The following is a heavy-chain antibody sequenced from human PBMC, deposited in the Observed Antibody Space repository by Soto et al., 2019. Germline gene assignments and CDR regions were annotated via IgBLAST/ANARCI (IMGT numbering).Heavy chain of an antibody. J-gene: IGHJ5*02. V-gene: IGHV4-30-4*01. CDR3: ATTIVVPARNWFDP. D-gene: IGHD3-22*01. Sequence: TLSLTCTVSGGSISSGDYYWSGIRQPPGKGLEWIGYIYYSGSTYYNPSLKSRVTISVDTSKNQFSLKLSSVTAADTAVYYCATTIVVPARNWFDPWGQGTLVTVSS. CDR2: IYYSGST. CDR1: GGSISSGDYY.